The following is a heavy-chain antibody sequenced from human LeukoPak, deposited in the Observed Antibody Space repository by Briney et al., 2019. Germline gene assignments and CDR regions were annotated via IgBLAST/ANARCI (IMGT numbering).Heavy chain of an antibody. J-gene: IGHJ4*02. CDR3: AMTSIVGALDY. D-gene: IGHD1-26*01. CDR2: ISYDGSNK. Sequence: GRSLRLSCAASGFTFSSYAMHWVRQAPGKGLEWVAVISYDGSNKYYADSVKGRFTISRDNSKNTLYLQMNSLRAEDTAVYYCAMTSIVGALDYWGQGTLVTVSS. V-gene: IGHV3-30-3*01. CDR1: GFTFSSYA.